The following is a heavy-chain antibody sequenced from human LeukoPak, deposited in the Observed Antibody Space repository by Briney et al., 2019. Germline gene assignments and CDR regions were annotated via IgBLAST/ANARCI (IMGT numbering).Heavy chain of an antibody. CDR2: INHSGST. J-gene: IGHJ4*02. CDR3: ARGVYCGGGSCYLPFDY. Sequence: SETLSLTCAVYGGSFSGYYWSWIRQPPGKGLEWIGEINHSGSTNYNPSLKSRVTISVDTSKNQFSLKLSSVTAADTAVYYCARGVYCGGGSCYLPFDYWGQGTLVTVSS. CDR1: GGSFSGYY. D-gene: IGHD2-15*01. V-gene: IGHV4-34*01.